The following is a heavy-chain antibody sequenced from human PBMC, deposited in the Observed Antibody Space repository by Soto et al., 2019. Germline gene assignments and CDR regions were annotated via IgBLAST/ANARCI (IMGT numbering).Heavy chain of an antibody. Sequence: QVQLVQSGAEVKKPGSSVKISCRAPGDSFNNFALSWVRQAPGLGLEWMGGIIPIFATPTYAPKFQDRVTFTADESTTTAYMELSTVRADDTAVCYWARDLGAEFRNWCFDLWGRGTLVTVSS. CDR1: GDSFNNFA. J-gene: IGHJ2*01. CDR2: IIPIFATP. CDR3: ARDLGAEFRNWCFDL. D-gene: IGHD3-10*01. V-gene: IGHV1-69*12.